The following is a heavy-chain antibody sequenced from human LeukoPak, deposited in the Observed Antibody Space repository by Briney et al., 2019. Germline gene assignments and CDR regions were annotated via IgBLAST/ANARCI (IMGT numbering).Heavy chain of an antibody. CDR1: GFTFSNYA. D-gene: IGHD4-17*01. CDR3: EKKDDCGDWRGIDS. CDR2: ISDSGGST. J-gene: IGHJ4*02. V-gene: IGHV3-23*01. Sequence: GGSLRLSCTASGFTFSNYAMSWVRQAPGKGLEWVSGISDSGGSTYYADSVRGRFTISRDNSKNTLYLQMNSLRAEDTAVYYCEKKDDCGDWRGIDSWGQGTLVTVSS.